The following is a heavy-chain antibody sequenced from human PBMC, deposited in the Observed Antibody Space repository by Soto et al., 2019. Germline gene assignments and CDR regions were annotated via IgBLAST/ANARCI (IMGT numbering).Heavy chain of an antibody. J-gene: IGHJ4*02. CDR2: IYYSGST. D-gene: IGHD5-12*01. CDR1: GGSISSYY. Sequence: SETLSLTCTVSGGSISSYYWSWIRQPPGKGLEWIGYIYYSGSTNYNPSLKSRVTISVDTSKNQFPLKLSSVTAADTAVYYCARKSYEGFDYWGQGTLVTVSS. V-gene: IGHV4-59*01. CDR3: ARKSYEGFDY.